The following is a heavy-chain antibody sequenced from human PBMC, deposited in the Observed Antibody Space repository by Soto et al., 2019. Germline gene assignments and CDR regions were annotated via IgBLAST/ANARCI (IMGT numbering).Heavy chain of an antibody. CDR1: GYTFTDYY. V-gene: IGHV1-2*02. Sequence: QVQLVQSGAEVKKPGASVKVSCKPSGYTFTDYYIHWVRQAPGLGLEWMGWVDPNSGGSRNTPKFQGSLTMTRDTSTTTVYMELSSLRSDDTAVYYCARDNYGALDYWGQGTLVTVSS. J-gene: IGHJ4*02. D-gene: IGHD2-21*01. CDR3: ARDNYGALDY. CDR2: VDPNSGGS.